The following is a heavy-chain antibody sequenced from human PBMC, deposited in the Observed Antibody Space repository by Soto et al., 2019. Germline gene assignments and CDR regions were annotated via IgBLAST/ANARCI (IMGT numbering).Heavy chain of an antibody. CDR3: ARDVSIGGSRSYFDD. CDR2: IYYSGST. V-gene: IGHV4-59*01. Sequence: SATLSLTCTVSGGSISSYYWSWIRQPPGQGLEWIGYIYYSGSTNYNPSLKSRVTISVDTSKNQFSLKLSSVTAADTAVYYCARDVSIGGSRSYFDDWGKGTRGTVS. D-gene: IGHD2-15*01. J-gene: IGHJ4*02. CDR1: GGSISSYY.